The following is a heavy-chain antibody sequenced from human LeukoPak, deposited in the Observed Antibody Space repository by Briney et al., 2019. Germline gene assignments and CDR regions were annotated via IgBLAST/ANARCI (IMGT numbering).Heavy chain of an antibody. CDR1: GFTFSSYW. V-gene: IGHV3-7*01. CDR3: ARDPLDY. Sequence: GGPLRLSCVASGFTFSSYWMSWVRQAPGKGLEWVATIKQDGSETYYVDSARGRFTISRDNAQNSLFLQMNSLRVEDTGVYYCARDPLDYWGQGTLVTV. J-gene: IGHJ4*02. CDR2: IKQDGSET.